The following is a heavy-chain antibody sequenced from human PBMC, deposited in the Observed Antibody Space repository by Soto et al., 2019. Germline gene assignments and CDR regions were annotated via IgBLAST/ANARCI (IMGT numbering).Heavy chain of an antibody. D-gene: IGHD3-3*01. CDR2: ISYDGSNK. V-gene: IGHV3-30*18. CDR1: GFTFSSYG. CDR3: AKLEGYDFWGWLSPDDAFDS. Sequence: GGSLRLSCAASGFTFSSYGMHWVRQAPGKGLEWVAVISYDGSNKYYADSVKGRFTISRDNSKNTLYLQMNSLRAEDTAVYYCAKLEGYDFWGWLSPDDAFDSWGQGTMVTVSS. J-gene: IGHJ3*02.